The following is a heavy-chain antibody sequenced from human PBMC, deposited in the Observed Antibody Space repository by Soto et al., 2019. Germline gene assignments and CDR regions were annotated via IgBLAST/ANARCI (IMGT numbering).Heavy chain of an antibody. CDR2: IYYRGNT. Sequence: SETLSLTCSVSGGSISNNNYHWGWIRQPPGKGLEWMGSIYYRGNTYYNPSLRSRITISVDTSRNQFSLALSSVTAADTAVYFCARLRGGCPADFWGQGTLVTV. D-gene: IGHD3-16*01. V-gene: IGHV4-39*01. CDR3: ARLRGGCPADF. CDR1: GGSISNNNYH. J-gene: IGHJ4*02.